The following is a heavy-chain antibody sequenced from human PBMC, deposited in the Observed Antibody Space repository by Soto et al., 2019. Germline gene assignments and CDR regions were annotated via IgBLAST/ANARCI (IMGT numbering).Heavy chain of an antibody. CDR1: GGSISNPIYY. Sequence: PSETLSLTCSVSGGSISNPIYYWAWIRQPPGKGLEWIGSIFYSGSAYYNPSLKSRVTMSVDTSQNLFSLKLSSVTAADTAVYYCAGRTSLTSVEIGSGGLSGYNWVVPWGRGILVNVSS. V-gene: IGHV4-39*01. CDR3: AGRTSLTSVEIGSGGLSGYNWVVP. J-gene: IGHJ5*01. CDR2: IFYSGSA. D-gene: IGHD3-10*01.